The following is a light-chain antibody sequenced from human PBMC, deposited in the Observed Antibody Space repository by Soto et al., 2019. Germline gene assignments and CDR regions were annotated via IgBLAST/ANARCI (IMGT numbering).Light chain of an antibody. V-gene: IGKV3-11*01. Sequence: EIVLTQSPATLSLSPGERANLSCRASQSISSYLAWYQQKRGQAPRLLIYDASNRATGIPVRFSGSGSGTDFTLTISSLETEDFAVYYCQQRSSWPLTFGGGTKWIS. CDR3: QQRSSWPLT. CDR1: QSISSY. J-gene: IGKJ4*01. CDR2: DAS.